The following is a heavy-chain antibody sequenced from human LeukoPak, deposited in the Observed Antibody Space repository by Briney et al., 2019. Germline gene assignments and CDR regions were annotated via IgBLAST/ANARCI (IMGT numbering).Heavy chain of an antibody. CDR1: GYTFTSYG. J-gene: IGHJ4*02. Sequence: ASVKVSCKASGYTFTSYGISWVRQAPGQGLEWMGWISAYNGNTNYAQKLQGRVTMTTDTSTSTAYMELRSLRSEDTAVYCCARSVIVVVTHDYWGQGTLVTVSS. CDR3: ARSVIVVVTHDY. CDR2: ISAYNGNT. D-gene: IGHD3-22*01. V-gene: IGHV1-18*01.